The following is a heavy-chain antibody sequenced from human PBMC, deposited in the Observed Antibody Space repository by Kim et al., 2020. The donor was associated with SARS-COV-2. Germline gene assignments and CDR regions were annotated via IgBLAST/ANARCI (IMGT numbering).Heavy chain of an antibody. V-gene: IGHV3-11*06. Sequence: GGSLRLSCAASGFTFSDYYMSWIRQAPGKGLEWVSYISSSSSYTNYADSVKGRFTISRDNAKNSLYLQMNSLRAEDTAVYYCARDLCSSTSCYHYYYYGMDVWGQGTTVTVSS. D-gene: IGHD2-2*01. CDR3: ARDLCSSTSCYHYYYYGMDV. CDR1: GFTFSDYY. CDR2: ISSSSSYT. J-gene: IGHJ6*02.